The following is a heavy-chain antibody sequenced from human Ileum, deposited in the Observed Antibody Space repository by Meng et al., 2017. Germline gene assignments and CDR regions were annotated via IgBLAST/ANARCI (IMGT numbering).Heavy chain of an antibody. Sequence: QVQLVQSGAEVKKPGASVKVSCNASGYIFTDYYMYWVRQAPGQGHEWVGRINPNGGGTNYAQKFKGRDTMTRDTSISTAYMELSRLRSDDTAVYYCARDLEGYYDSSGYYAGYYFDYWGQGTLVTVSS. CDR3: ARDLEGYYDSSGYYAGYYFDY. D-gene: IGHD3-22*01. CDR2: INPNGGGT. J-gene: IGHJ4*02. CDR1: GYIFTDYY. V-gene: IGHV1-2*06.